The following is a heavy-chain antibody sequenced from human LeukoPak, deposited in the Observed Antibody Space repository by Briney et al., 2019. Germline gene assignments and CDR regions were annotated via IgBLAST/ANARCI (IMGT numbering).Heavy chain of an antibody. D-gene: IGHD3-22*01. CDR1: GFTFSTYG. CDR2: LRNDGRNT. J-gene: IGHJ6*03. V-gene: IGHV3-30*02. Sequence: PGGSLRLFCAASGFTFSTYGMHWVRQAPGKGLEGVAFLRNDGRNTFYADSVRGRFTISRDNSKNTLYLQMNSLRAEDTAVYYCAKDYYDTSVYYYPYSYMDDWGKGTTVTVS. CDR3: AKDYYDTSVYYYPYSYMDD.